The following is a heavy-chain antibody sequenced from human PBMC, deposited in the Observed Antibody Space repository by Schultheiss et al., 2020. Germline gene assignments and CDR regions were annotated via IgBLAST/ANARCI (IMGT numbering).Heavy chain of an antibody. D-gene: IGHD6-6*01. CDR3: ARGGGYSSSYNWFDP. CDR2: IYTSGST. V-gene: IGHV4-4*07. J-gene: IGHJ5*02. Sequence: SETLSLTCTVSGGSISSYYWSWIRQPAGKGLEWIGRIYTSGSTNYNPSLKSRVTMSVDTSKNQFSLKLSSVTAADTAVYYCARGGGYSSSYNWFDPWGQGTLVTVSS. CDR1: GGSISSYY.